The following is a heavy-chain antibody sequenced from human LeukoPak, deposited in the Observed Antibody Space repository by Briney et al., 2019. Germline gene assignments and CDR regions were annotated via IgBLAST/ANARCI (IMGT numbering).Heavy chain of an antibody. Sequence: PGGSLRLSCAASGFTFSSYAMSWVRQAPGKGLEWVSAISGSGGSTYYADSVKGRFTISRDNSKNTLYLQMNSLRAEDTAVYYCAKDMVYSGYPSGYFDYWGQGTLVTVSS. CDR3: AKDMVYSGYPSGYFDY. CDR2: ISGSGGST. CDR1: GFTFSSYA. J-gene: IGHJ4*02. V-gene: IGHV3-23*01. D-gene: IGHD5-12*01.